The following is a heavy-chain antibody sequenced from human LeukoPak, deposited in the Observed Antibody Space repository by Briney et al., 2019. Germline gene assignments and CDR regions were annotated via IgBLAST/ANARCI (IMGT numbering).Heavy chain of an antibody. V-gene: IGHV1/OR15-1*01. D-gene: IGHD4-11*01. CDR3: ARGPAEALRLYDYTFDY. CDR2: INPNSGGT. CDR1: GYIFTDYY. Sequence: ASVKVSCKASGYIFTDYYMHWVRQAPGQELGWMGRINPNSGGTNYAQKFQGRVTMTRDTSISTAYTELSSLRSEDTATYYCARGPAEALRLYDYTFDYWGQGTLVTVSS. J-gene: IGHJ4*02.